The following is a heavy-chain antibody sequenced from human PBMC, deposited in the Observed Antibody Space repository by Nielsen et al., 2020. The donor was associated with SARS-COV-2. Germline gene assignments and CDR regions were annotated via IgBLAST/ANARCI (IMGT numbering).Heavy chain of an antibody. CDR3: TPYCSGGSCYHFDP. D-gene: IGHD2-15*01. Sequence: GGSLRLSCAASGFSFGIYSMSWVRQAPGKGLEWVANIMQDGSEKYYVDSVKGRFSISRDNAKNSLYLQMNSLRAEDTAVYYCTPYCSGGSCYHFDPWGQGTLVTVSS. CDR1: GFSFGIYS. CDR2: IMQDGSEK. J-gene: IGHJ5*02. V-gene: IGHV3-7*01.